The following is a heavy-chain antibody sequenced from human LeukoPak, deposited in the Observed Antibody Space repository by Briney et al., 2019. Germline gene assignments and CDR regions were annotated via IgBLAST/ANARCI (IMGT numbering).Heavy chain of an antibody. CDR2: IWYDGSNK. CDR3: AKGLHYFDY. Sequence: GRSLRLSCAASGFTFSSYGMHWVRQAPGKGLEWVAVIWYDGSNKYYADSVKGRFTISRDNSKNTLYLQMNSLRAEDTAVYYCAKGLHYFDYWGQGTLVTVSS. CDR1: GFTFSSYG. D-gene: IGHD5-12*01. J-gene: IGHJ4*02. V-gene: IGHV3-33*06.